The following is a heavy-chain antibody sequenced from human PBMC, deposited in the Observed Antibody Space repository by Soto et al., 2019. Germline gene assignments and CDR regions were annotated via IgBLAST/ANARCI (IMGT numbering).Heavy chain of an antibody. CDR2: IYYSGST. D-gene: IGHD3-16*02. J-gene: IGHJ4*02. CDR1: GGSISSSSYY. Sequence: SETLSLTCTVSGGSISSSSYYWGWIRQPPGKGLEWIGSIYYSGSTYYNPSLKSRVTISVDTSKNQFSLKLSSVTAADTAVYYCARHRITFGGVIVKTPLYFDYWGQGTLVTVSS. V-gene: IGHV4-39*01. CDR3: ARHRITFGGVIVKTPLYFDY.